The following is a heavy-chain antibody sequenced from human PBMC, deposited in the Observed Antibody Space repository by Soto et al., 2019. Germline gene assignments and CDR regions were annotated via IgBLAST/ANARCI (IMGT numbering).Heavy chain of an antibody. V-gene: IGHV4-39*01. CDR3: ARQQGRYSSSSAYDY. D-gene: IGHD6-6*01. CDR2: IYYSGST. CDR1: GGSISSSSYY. Sequence: QLQLQESGPGLVKPSETLSLTCTVSGGSISSSSYYWGWIRQPPGKGLEWIGSIYYSGSTYYNPSLKSRVTTSVDTSKNQFSLKLSSVTAADTAVYYCARQQGRYSSSSAYDYWGQGTLVTVSS. J-gene: IGHJ4*02.